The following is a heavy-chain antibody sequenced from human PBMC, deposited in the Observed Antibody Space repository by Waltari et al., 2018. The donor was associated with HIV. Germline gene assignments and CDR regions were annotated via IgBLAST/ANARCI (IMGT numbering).Heavy chain of an antibody. V-gene: IGHV3-23*01. CDR1: GFTFSTSA. J-gene: IGHJ4*02. CDR3: AKDILNNSGVDY. CDR2: ISGSRRST. D-gene: IGHD6-19*01. Sequence: EVQLLESGGGLVQPGGSLRLSCAASGFTFSTSAMSWVRQAPGKWLEWVSVISGSRRSTYYADSVKGRFTISRDNPKNTLYLQMNSLRAEDTAVYYCAKDILNNSGVDYWGQGTLVTVSS.